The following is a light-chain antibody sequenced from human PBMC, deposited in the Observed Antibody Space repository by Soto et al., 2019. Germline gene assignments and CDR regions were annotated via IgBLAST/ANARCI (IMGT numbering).Light chain of an antibody. Sequence: DIVMTQSPDSLAVSLGERATFNCKSSQSILDRSKNKYYLAWYQQKSGQPPKLLIYWASLRESGVPDRFTGSGSETACTLTISSLKAECGAVYYRQNFCTSPSTLVQGTKVEI. CDR1: QSILDRSKNKYY. V-gene: IGKV4-1*01. J-gene: IGKJ1*01. CDR2: WAS. CDR3: QNFCTSPST.